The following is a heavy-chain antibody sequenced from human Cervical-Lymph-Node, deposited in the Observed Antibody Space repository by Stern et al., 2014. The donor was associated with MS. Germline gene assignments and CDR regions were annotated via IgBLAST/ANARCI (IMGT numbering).Heavy chain of an antibody. J-gene: IGHJ4*02. Sequence: QVPLRESCPALVKPTQTLTLTCTFSGFSLSSSGMCVSWIRQPPGKALEWLAVIDWDDDKYYTTSLKTRLTISKDPSKNQVVLTLTNMDPMDTATYYCARMDSSGWKNFDYWGQGTLVTVSS. D-gene: IGHD6-19*01. V-gene: IGHV2-70*01. CDR1: GFSLSSSGMC. CDR3: ARMDSSGWKNFDY. CDR2: IDWDDDK.